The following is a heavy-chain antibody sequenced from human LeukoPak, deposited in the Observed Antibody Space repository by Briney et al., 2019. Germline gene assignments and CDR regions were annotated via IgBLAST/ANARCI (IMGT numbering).Heavy chain of an antibody. CDR1: GYTFTSYY. D-gene: IGHD3-10*01. CDR2: ISAYNGNT. J-gene: IGHJ6*02. CDR3: ARAFYYGSGSYSPYYYYGMDV. V-gene: IGHV1-8*02. Sequence: ASVKVSCKASGYTFTSYYMHWVRQAPGQGLEWMGWISAYNGNTNYAQKFQGRVTMTRNTSISTAYMELSSLRSEDTAVYYCARAFYYGSGSYSPYYYYGMDVWGQGTTVTVSS.